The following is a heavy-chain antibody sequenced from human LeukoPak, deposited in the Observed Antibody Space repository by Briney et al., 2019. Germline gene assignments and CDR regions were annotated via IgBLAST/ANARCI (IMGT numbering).Heavy chain of an antibody. Sequence: GASVKVSCKASGYTFTGYYMHWVRQAPGQGLEWMGWINPNSGGTNYAQKFQGRVTMTRDTSISTAYMELSSLRSEDTAVYYCARGRGVDKAMAGLLYYYYKGVWGKRTTVTIS. V-gene: IGHV1-2*02. CDR1: GYTFTGYY. CDR2: INPNSGGT. D-gene: IGHD5-18*01. J-gene: IGHJ6*03. CDR3: ARGRGVDKAMAGLLYYYYKGV.